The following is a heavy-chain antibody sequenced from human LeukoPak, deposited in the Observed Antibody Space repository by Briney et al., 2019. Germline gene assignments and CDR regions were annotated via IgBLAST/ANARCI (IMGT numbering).Heavy chain of an antibody. CDR1: GGSFSGYY. Sequence: SETLSLTCAVYGGSFSGYYWSWIRQPPGKGLEWIGEINHSGSTNYNPSLKSRVTISVDTSKNQFSLKLSSVTAADTAVYYCARGQDGDYGIDYWGQGTLVTVSS. CDR3: ARGQDGDYGIDY. V-gene: IGHV4-34*01. CDR2: INHSGST. D-gene: IGHD4-17*01. J-gene: IGHJ4*02.